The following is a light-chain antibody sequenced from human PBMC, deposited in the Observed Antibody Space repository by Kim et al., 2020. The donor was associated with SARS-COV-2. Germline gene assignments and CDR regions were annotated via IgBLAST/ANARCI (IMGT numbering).Light chain of an antibody. Sequence: GKNVTISCTRSCGSIDDNYVQWYQQRPGGVPTTVIYEDDQRPSGVSDRFSGSIDNSSNSASLTISGLRTEDEADYYCQSYNRDNVIFGGGTQLTVL. CDR1: CGSIDDNY. CDR2: EDD. J-gene: IGLJ2*01. V-gene: IGLV6-57*03. CDR3: QSYNRDNVI.